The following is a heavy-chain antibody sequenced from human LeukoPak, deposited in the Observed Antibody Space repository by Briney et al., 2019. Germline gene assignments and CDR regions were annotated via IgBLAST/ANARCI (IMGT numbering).Heavy chain of an antibody. CDR1: GYTFNSYD. D-gene: IGHD6-13*01. CDR2: IIPILGIA. Sequence: SVKVSCKASGYTFNSYDINWVRQAPGQGLEWMGRIIPILGIANYAQKFQGRVTITADKSTSTAYMELSSLRSEDTAVYYCARAIAAAGPSGFDYWGQGTLVTVSS. CDR3: ARAIAAAGPSGFDY. J-gene: IGHJ4*02. V-gene: IGHV1-69*04.